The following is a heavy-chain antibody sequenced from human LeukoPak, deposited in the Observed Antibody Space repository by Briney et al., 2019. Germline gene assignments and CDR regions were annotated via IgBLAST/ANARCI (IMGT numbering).Heavy chain of an antibody. V-gene: IGHV3-30*02. J-gene: IGHJ6*03. CDR3: ARTYYDFWSGRGLNYYYMDV. CDR1: GFTFSSYG. D-gene: IGHD3-3*01. CDR2: IRYDGSNK. Sequence: GGSLRLSCAASGFTFSSYGMHWVRQAPGKGLEWVAFIRYDGSNKYYADSVKGRFTISRDNSKNTLYLQMNSLRAEDTAVYYCARTYYDFWSGRGLNYYYMDVWGKGTTVTVSS.